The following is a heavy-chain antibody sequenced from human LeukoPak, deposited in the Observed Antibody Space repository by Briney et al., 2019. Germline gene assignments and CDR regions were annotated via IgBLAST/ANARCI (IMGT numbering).Heavy chain of an antibody. CDR2: ISAYNGNT. J-gene: IGHJ3*02. CDR1: GYTFTSYG. D-gene: IGHD2-2*01. V-gene: IGHV1-18*01. Sequence: ASVTVSFTASGYTFTSYGISWVRQAPGQGLEWMGWISAYNGNTNYAQKLQGRVTITTDTSTSTAYMELRSLRSDDTAVYYCARVYCSSTSCYAADAFDIWGQGTMVTVSS. CDR3: ARVYCSSTSCYAADAFDI.